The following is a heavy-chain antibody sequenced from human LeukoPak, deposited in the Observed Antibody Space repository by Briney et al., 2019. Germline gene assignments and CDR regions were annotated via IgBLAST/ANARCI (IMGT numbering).Heavy chain of an antibody. CDR1: GYTFTGYY. Sequence: GASVKVSCKASGYTFTGYYMHWVRQAPGQGLEWMGWINPNSGGTNYAQKFQGRVTMTRDTSISTAYMELSRLRSDDTAVYYCARFRANYYDSSFIMVNAFDIWGQGTMVTVSS. CDR2: INPNSGGT. CDR3: ARFRANYYDSSFIMVNAFDI. D-gene: IGHD3-22*01. J-gene: IGHJ3*02. V-gene: IGHV1-2*02.